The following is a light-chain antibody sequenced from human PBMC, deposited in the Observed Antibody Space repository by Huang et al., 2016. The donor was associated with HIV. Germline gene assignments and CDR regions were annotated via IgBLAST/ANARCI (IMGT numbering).Light chain of an antibody. J-gene: IGKJ1*01. CDR3: QQRSDWPPT. CDR2: NAS. Sequence: EIVLAQSPVTLSLSPGERATLACRASQRVSVYLAWYQQKAGQPPRLLIYNASTRDTGIPARFSGSGSGTDFTLTISSLEPEDFAVYYCQQRSDWPPTFGRGTKVEIK. V-gene: IGKV3-11*01. CDR1: QRVSVY.